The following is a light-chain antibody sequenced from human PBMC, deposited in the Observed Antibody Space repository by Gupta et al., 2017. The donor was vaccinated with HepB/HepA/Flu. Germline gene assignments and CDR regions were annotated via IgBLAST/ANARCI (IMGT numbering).Light chain of an antibody. CDR2: DIS. CDR3: QQRNTLFT. Sequence: EIVLTQSPATLSLSPGERATLSCRASQSVGRYLAWYQQKPGQAPRLIIYDISSRATGITARFSGRGETKDFTLTSSRLENEDCEVYYVQQRNTLFTFGQGTRLEIK. J-gene: IGKJ5*01. CDR1: QSVGRY. V-gene: IGKV3-11*01.